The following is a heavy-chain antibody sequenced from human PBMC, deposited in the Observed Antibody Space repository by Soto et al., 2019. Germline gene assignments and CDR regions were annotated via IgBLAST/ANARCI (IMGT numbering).Heavy chain of an antibody. CDR3: ARAYGGNPATFDP. CDR2: IYTGGST. V-gene: IGHV3-53*01. CDR1: GFTVSSDY. J-gene: IGHJ5*02. D-gene: IGHD4-17*01. Sequence: EVQLVESGGGLIQPGGSLRLSCAASGFTVSSDYMSWVRQAPGKGLEWVSVIYTGGSTYYADSVKGRFTCSRDNSKNTLDLQMHSLRAEDTAVYYGARAYGGNPATFDPLGQGPLVTVSS.